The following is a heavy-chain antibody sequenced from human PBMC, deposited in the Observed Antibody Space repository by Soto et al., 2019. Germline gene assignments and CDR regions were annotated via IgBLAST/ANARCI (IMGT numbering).Heavy chain of an antibody. CDR3: ARVGYSSSSADYYYGMDV. D-gene: IGHD6-6*01. CDR1: GFTFSSYE. V-gene: IGHV3-48*03. Sequence: LRLSCAASGFTFSSYEMNWVRQAPGKGLEWVSYISSSGSTIYYADSVKGRFTISRDNAKNSLYLQMNSLRAEDTAVYYCARVGYSSSSADYYYGMDVWGQGTTVTVSS. CDR2: ISSSGSTI. J-gene: IGHJ6*02.